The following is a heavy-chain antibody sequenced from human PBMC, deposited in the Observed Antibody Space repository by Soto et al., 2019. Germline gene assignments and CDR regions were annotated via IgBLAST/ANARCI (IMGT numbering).Heavy chain of an antibody. CDR1: GFTFSSYA. V-gene: IGHV3-30-3*01. CDR3: ARVYDSSGYRWSYFDY. J-gene: IGHJ4*02. CDR2: ISYDGSNK. D-gene: IGHD3-22*01. Sequence: GGSLRLSCAASGFTFSSYAMHWVRQAPGKGLEWVAVISYDGSNKYYADSVKGRFTISRDNSKNTLYLQMNSLRAEDTAVYYCARVYDSSGYRWSYFDYWGQGTLVTVSS.